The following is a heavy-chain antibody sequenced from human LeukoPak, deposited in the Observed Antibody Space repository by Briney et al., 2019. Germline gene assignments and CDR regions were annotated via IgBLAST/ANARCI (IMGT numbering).Heavy chain of an antibody. CDR3: ARGLASSTNPFDP. Sequence: SETLSLTCAVYGGSFSGYYWSWIRQPPGKGLEWIGEINHSGSTNYNPSLKSRATISVDTSKNQFSLKLSSVTAADTAVYYCARGLASSTNPFDPWGQGTLVTVSS. CDR2: INHSGST. J-gene: IGHJ5*02. V-gene: IGHV4-34*01. CDR1: GGSFSGYY. D-gene: IGHD1-14*01.